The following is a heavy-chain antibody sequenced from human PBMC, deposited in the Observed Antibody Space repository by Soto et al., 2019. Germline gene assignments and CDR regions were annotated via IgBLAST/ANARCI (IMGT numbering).Heavy chain of an antibody. D-gene: IGHD2-15*01. CDR2: ISYDGSNK. V-gene: IGHV3-30-3*01. Sequence: QVQLVESGGGVVQPGRSLRLSCAASGFTFSSYAMHWVRQAPGKGLEWVAVISYDGSNKYYADSVKGRFTISRDNSKNTLYLQMNSLRAEDTAVYYCARDAEPYCRGGSCYSSADYWGQGTLVTVSS. J-gene: IGHJ4*02. CDR1: GFTFSSYA. CDR3: ARDAEPYCRGGSCYSSADY.